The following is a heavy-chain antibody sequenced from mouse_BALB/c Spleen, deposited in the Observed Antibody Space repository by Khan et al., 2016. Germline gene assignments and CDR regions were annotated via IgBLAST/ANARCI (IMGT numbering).Heavy chain of an antibody. CDR3: AIVYYYGSSSFYFDY. V-gene: IGHV5-9*02. CDR1: GFDFSTYD. CDR2: ISSGGSYT. J-gene: IGHJ2*01. D-gene: IGHD1-1*01. Sequence: EVELVESGGGLVKPGGSLKLSCAASGFDFSTYDMSWVRQTPEKRLEWVATISSGGSYTYYPDSVQGRFTISRDNARDTLYLQMSSLRSADTALYYCAIVYYYGSSSFYFDYWGQGTTLTVSS.